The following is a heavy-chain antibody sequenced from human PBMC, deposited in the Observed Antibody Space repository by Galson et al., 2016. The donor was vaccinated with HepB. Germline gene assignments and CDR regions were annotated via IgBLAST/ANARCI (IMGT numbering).Heavy chain of an antibody. CDR3: TKDRSRSTFYHYAMDV. J-gene: IGHJ6*02. D-gene: IGHD1-26*01. CDR1: GFSFDDYA. Sequence: SLRLSCAGSGFSFDDYAMHWVRQAPGKGLEWVSGISWNSGTIGSVDSVKGRFTISRDNAKNSLYLQMNRLRGEDTALYYCTKDRSRSTFYHYAMDVWGQGTTVTVSS. V-gene: IGHV3-9*01. CDR2: ISWNSGTI.